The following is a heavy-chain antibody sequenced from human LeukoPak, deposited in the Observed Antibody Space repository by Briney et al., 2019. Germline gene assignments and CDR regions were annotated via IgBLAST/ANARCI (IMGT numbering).Heavy chain of an antibody. CDR1: GGSISSYY. V-gene: IGHV4-59*01. CDR3: ARSLMVYAMFDY. Sequence: SETLSLTCTVSGGSISSYYWSWIRQPPGKGLEWIGYIYYSGSTNYNPSLKSRVTISVDTSKNQFSLKLSSVTAADTAVYYCARSLMVYAMFDYWGQGTLVTVSS. D-gene: IGHD2-8*01. J-gene: IGHJ4*02. CDR2: IYYSGST.